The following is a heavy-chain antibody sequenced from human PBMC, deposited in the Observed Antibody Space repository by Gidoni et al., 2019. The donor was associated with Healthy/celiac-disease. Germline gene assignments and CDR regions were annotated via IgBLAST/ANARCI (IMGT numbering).Heavy chain of an antibody. J-gene: IGHJ6*02. V-gene: IGHV3-21*01. CDR3: ARDKTFGCSGGSCYSTGMDV. CDR1: EFTFSSYS. D-gene: IGHD2-15*01. Sequence: EVQPVESGGGLVKPGGSLRLSCAASEFTFSSYSMNWVRQAPGKGLAWVSSIRSSSSYRDYADAVKGRFTISRDNAKNSLYLKMNSLRAEDTAVYYCARDKTFGCSGGSCYSTGMDVWGQGTTVTVSS. CDR2: IRSSSSYR.